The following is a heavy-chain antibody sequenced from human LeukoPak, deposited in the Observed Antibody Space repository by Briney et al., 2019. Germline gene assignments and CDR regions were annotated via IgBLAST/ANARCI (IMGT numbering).Heavy chain of an antibody. CDR2: IYSGGST. J-gene: IGHJ4*02. CDR1: GFTVSSNY. D-gene: IGHD2-21*02. CDR3: ATGGTYCGGDCYPFDY. Sequence: GGSLRLSCAASGFTVSSNYMSWVRQAPGKGLEWVSVIYSGGSTYYADSVKGRFTISRDNSKNTLYLQMNSLRAEDTAVYYCATGGTYCGGDCYPFDYWGQGTLVTVSS. V-gene: IGHV3-53*01.